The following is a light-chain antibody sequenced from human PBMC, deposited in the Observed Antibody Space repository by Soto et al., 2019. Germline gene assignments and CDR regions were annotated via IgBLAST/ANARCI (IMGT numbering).Light chain of an antibody. J-gene: IGKJ2*01. CDR3: QQSYTTPFT. V-gene: IGKV1-39*01. Sequence: DIQMTQSPYSLSASVGDRVTITCRASQSISSYLNWYQQKPGKPPKLLIYVASSVQSGVPSRFSGSGSWTDFTLAISSLQPEDCATYYCQQSYTTPFTFGQGTKLEIE. CDR1: QSISSY. CDR2: VAS.